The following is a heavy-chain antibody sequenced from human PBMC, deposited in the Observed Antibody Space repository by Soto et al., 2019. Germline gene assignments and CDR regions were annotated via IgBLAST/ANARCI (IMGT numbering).Heavy chain of an antibody. CDR2: ISSSGSTI. CDR1: GFTFSDYY. Sequence: GGSLRLSCAASGFTFSDYYMSWIRQAPGKGLEWVSYISSSGSTIYYADSVKGRFTISRDNAKNSLYLQMNSLRAEDTAVYYCATMITEDIVVVVAAYFDYWGQGTLVTVSS. J-gene: IGHJ4*02. D-gene: IGHD2-15*01. CDR3: ATMITEDIVVVVAAYFDY. V-gene: IGHV3-11*01.